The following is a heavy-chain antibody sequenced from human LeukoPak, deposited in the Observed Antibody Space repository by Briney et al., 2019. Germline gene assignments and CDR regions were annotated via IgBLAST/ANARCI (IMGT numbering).Heavy chain of an antibody. V-gene: IGHV3-33*08. J-gene: IGHJ4*02. CDR1: GFIVSSNY. CDR2: IWYDGSNK. Sequence: GGSLRLSCAASGFIVSSNYMSWVRQAPGKGLEWLAVIWYDGSNKYYADSVKGRFTISRDNSKNTLYLQMNSLRAEDTAVYYCAREYRIAAAADYWGQGTLVTVSS. D-gene: IGHD6-13*01. CDR3: AREYRIAAAADY.